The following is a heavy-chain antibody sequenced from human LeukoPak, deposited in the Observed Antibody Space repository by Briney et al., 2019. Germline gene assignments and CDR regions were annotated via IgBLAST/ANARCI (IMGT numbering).Heavy chain of an antibody. CDR3: AKAIVVVTATHDAFDI. V-gene: IGHV3-33*03. CDR2: IWYGGSNK. J-gene: IGHJ3*02. D-gene: IGHD2-21*02. Sequence: GRSLRLSCAASGFTFSSYGMHWVRQAPGKGLEWVAVIWYGGSNKYYADSVKGRFTISRDNAKNSLYLQMNSLRAEDTALYYCAKAIVVVTATHDAFDIWGQGTMVTVSS. CDR1: GFTFSSYG.